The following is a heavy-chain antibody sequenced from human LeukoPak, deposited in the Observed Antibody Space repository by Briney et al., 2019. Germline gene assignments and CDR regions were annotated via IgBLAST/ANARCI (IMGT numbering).Heavy chain of an antibody. D-gene: IGHD4-17*01. CDR2: ISYIGST. V-gene: IGHV4-59*11. Sequence: SEALSLPCTVSGLSMSSHYWSWIRQPPGKGLEWIGYISYIGSTNYHPSLKSRVTISIDTSKKQCSLKLSSVTAADTAVYYWARDPTTVSKWLDIWGQGTMVTVSS. CDR3: ARDPTTVSKWLDI. CDR1: GLSMSSHY. J-gene: IGHJ3*02.